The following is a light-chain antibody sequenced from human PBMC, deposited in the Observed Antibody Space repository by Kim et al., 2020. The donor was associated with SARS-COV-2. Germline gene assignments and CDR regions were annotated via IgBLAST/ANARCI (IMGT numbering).Light chain of an antibody. CDR2: LVS. CDR1: QSVDSRY. V-gene: IGKV3-20*01. Sequence: PGERATPSSRASQSVDSRYLPWYQQNPGQAPRLPLHLVSTRAAGIPDSFSGSGSETEFTLTISRLEPEDFALYYCQQYGKTPPITFGEGTRLEIK. CDR3: QQYGKTPPIT. J-gene: IGKJ5*01.